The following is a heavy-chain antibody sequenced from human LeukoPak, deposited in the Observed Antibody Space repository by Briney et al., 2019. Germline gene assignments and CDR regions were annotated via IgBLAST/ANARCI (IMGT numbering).Heavy chain of an antibody. CDR3: TKGLRFAAALTPFDY. J-gene: IGHJ4*02. D-gene: IGHD6-13*01. CDR1: GFTFDDHA. CDR2: ISWDGGTT. Sequence: GGSLRLSCAASGFTFDDHAMHWVRQAPGKGLEWISLISWDGGTTYYADSVKGRFTISRDNSKNSVYLQMNSLRPPDTAIYYCTKGLRFAAALTPFDYWGQGTLVTVSS. V-gene: IGHV3-43D*03.